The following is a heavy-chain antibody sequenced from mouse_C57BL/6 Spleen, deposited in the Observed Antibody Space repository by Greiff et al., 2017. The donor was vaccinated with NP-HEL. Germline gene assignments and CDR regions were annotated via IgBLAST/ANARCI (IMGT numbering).Heavy chain of an antibody. V-gene: IGHV14-3*01. CDR1: GFNIKNTY. D-gene: IGHD2-4*01. CDR2: IDPANGNT. CDR3: ARIYYDYDGEPDFAY. Sequence: VQLKQSVAELVRPGASVKLSCTASGFNIKNTYMHWVKQRPEQGLEWIGRIDPANGNTKYAPKFQGKATITADTSSNTAYLQLSSLTSEDTAIYYCARIYYDYDGEPDFAYWGQGTLVTVSA. J-gene: IGHJ3*01.